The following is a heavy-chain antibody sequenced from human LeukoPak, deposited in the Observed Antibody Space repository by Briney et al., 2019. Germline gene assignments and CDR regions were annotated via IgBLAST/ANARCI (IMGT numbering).Heavy chain of an antibody. Sequence: GGSLRLSCAASGFTFSSYSMNWVRQAPGKGLEWVSYISTTGSTIYYADSVKGRFTISRDNAKNSLYLQMNSLRAEDTAVYYCAKDRITIFGVADYWGQGTLVTVSS. CDR1: GFTFSSYS. CDR3: AKDRITIFGVADY. D-gene: IGHD3-3*01. J-gene: IGHJ4*02. V-gene: IGHV3-48*04. CDR2: ISTTGSTI.